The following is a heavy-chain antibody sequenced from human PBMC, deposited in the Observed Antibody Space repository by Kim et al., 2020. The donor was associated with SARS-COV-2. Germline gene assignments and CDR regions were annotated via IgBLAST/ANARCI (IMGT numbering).Heavy chain of an antibody. CDR1: GGSISSGSYY. CDR2: IYTSGST. D-gene: IGHD3-22*01. CDR3: ARDPRYYDSSGYNYYYYGMDV. Sequence: SETLSLTCTVSGGSISSGSYYWSWIRQPAGKGLEWIGRIYTSGSTNYNPSLKSRVTISVDTSKNQFSLKLSSVTAADTAVYYCARDPRYYDSSGYNYYYYGMDVWGQGTTVTVSS. J-gene: IGHJ6*02. V-gene: IGHV4-61*02.